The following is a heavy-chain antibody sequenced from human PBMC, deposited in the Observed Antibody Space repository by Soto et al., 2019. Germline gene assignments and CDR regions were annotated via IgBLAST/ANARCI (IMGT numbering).Heavy chain of an antibody. V-gene: IGHV3-23*01. D-gene: IGHD6-13*01. Sequence: GSIRHCWAAAEVTCGDYAMNCVRQAPGKGLEWVSTISASGGSTYFADSVKGRFTISRDNSKNTLYLQMSGLRAEDTAVYYCAKAVDSSGYRVSPYYFDYWGQGTLVTVSS. CDR3: AKAVDSSGYRVSPYYFDY. J-gene: IGHJ4*02. CDR1: EVTCGDYA. CDR2: ISASGGST.